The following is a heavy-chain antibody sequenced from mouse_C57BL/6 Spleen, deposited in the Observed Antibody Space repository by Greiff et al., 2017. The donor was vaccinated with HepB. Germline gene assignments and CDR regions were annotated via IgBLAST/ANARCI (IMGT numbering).Heavy chain of an antibody. Sequence: QVHVKQPGAELVRPGSSVKLSCKASGYTFTSYWMHWVKQRPIQGLEWIGNIDPSDSETHYNQKFKDKATLTVDKSSSTAYMQLSSLTSEDSAVYYCARERDGNYNYWGQGTTLTVSS. V-gene: IGHV1-52*01. CDR3: ARERDGNYNY. J-gene: IGHJ2*01. CDR2: IDPSDSET. D-gene: IGHD2-1*01. CDR1: GYTFTSYW.